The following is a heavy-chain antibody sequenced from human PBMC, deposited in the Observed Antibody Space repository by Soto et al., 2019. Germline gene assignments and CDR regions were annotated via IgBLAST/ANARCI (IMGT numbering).Heavy chain of an antibody. Sequence: GESLKISCKVSGYSFTSYWIGWVRQMPGKGLEWMGGIYPGDSDSRYSPSFQGQVTISADNSISTAYLQMNSLKPEDTALYYCIRQQDFYYGRAVWGQGTTVTVSS. V-gene: IGHV5-51*01. J-gene: IGHJ6*02. CDR3: IRQQDFYYGRAV. D-gene: IGHD6-13*01. CDR2: IYPGDSDS. CDR1: GYSFTSYW.